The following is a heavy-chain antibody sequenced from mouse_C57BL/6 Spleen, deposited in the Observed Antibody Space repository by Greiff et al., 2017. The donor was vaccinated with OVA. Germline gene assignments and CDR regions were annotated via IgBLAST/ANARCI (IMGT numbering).Heavy chain of an antibody. D-gene: IGHD2-5*01. Sequence: VQLVESGGGLVKPGGSLKLSCAASGFTFSDYGMHWVRQAPEKGLEWVAYISSGSSTIYYADTVKGRFTISRDNAKNTLFLQMTSLRSEDTAVYYCARGGYSSYEGFAYWGQGTLVTVSA. CDR1: GFTFSDYG. J-gene: IGHJ3*01. V-gene: IGHV5-17*01. CDR3: ARGGYSSYEGFAY. CDR2: ISSGSSTI.